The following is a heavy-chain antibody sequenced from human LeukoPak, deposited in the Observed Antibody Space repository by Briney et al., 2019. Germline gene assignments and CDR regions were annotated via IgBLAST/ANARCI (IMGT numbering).Heavy chain of an antibody. CDR3: VRVRGDSSGYYAFDY. CDR2: IYYTGST. CDR1: GGSISSYY. V-gene: IGHV4-59*01. J-gene: IGHJ4*02. Sequence: SETLSLTCTVSGGSISSYYWTWIRQPPGKGLGWIGYIYYTGSTNYNPSLKSRVTISVDTSKNQFSLNLSSVTAADTAVYYCVRVRGDSSGYYAFDYWGQGTLVTVSS. D-gene: IGHD3-22*01.